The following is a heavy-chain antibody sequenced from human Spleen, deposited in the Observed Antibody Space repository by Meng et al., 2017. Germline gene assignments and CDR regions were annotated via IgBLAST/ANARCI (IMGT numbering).Heavy chain of an antibody. CDR1: GYTFTGYY. D-gene: IGHD3-10*01. J-gene: IGHJ6*02. CDR3: ARDRGGTVTRNFYSYDMDV. CDR2: INPSRGST. Sequence: ASVKVSCKASGYTFTGYYMHWVRQAPGQGLEWMGVINPSRGSTTYAQKFQGRLTMTRDTSTTTVYMDLSSLGSEDTAVYYCARDRGGTVTRNFYSYDMDVWGQGTTVTVSS. V-gene: IGHV1-46*01.